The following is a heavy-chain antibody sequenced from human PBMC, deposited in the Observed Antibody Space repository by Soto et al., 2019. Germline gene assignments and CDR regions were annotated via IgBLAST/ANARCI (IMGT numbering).Heavy chain of an antibody. J-gene: IGHJ4*02. V-gene: IGHV1-69*01. CDR1: GGTFSSYA. Sequence: QVQLVQSGAEVTKPGSSVKVSCKASGGTFSSYAISWVRQAPGQGLEWMGGIIPIFGTANYAQKFQGRVTINADESTRTAYMELSSLRAEDTSVYYCARARGSVDWFVSLDYWGQGTLVTVSS. CDR3: ARARGSVDWFVSLDY. D-gene: IGHD3-9*01. CDR2: IIPIFGTA.